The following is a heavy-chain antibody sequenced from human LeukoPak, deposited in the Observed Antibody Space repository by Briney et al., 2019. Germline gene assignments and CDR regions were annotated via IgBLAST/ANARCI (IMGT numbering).Heavy chain of an antibody. D-gene: IGHD4-17*01. Sequence: GRSLRLSCAASGFTFDDYGMSWVRQAPGKGLEWVSGINWNGGSTGYADSVKGRFTISRDNAKNSLYLQMNSLRAEDTALYYCARAPYGDYGGGYYFDYWGQGTLVTVSS. J-gene: IGHJ4*02. V-gene: IGHV3-20*04. CDR1: GFTFDDYG. CDR3: ARAPYGDYGGGYYFDY. CDR2: INWNGGST.